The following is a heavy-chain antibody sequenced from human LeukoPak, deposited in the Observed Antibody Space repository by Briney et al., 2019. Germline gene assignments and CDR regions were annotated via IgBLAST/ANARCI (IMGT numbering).Heavy chain of an antibody. J-gene: IGHJ4*02. CDR3: AKNGLGFDYYDSSGYYPAVDY. D-gene: IGHD3-22*01. V-gene: IGHV4-34*01. Sequence: SETLSLTCAVYGGSFSGYYWSWIRQPPGKGLEWIGEINHSGSTNYNPSLKSRVTISVDTSKNQFSLKLSSVTAADTAVHYCAKNGLGFDYYDSSGYYPAVDYWGQGTLVTVSS. CDR1: GGSFSGYY. CDR2: INHSGST.